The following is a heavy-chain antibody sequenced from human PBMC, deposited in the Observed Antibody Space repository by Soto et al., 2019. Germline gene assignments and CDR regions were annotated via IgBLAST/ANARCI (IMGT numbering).Heavy chain of an antibody. CDR2: IYWDDDK. CDR3: AYRYIRWYDS. Sequence: QITLKESGPTLVEPTQTLTLTCTFSGFSLSTNGVGVGWIRQPPGKALECLAVIYWDDDKDYRPSLKSRLTIAKDTSKNQVVLTMTNMDPVDTATYYCAYRYIRWYDSWGQGTLVTVSS. V-gene: IGHV2-5*02. CDR1: GFSLSTNGVG. J-gene: IGHJ5*01.